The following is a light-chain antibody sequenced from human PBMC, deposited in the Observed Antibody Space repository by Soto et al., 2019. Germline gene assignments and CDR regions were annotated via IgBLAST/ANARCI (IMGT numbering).Light chain of an antibody. Sequence: EIELTQSPGTLSLSPGERATLSCRASQSVSSSYLAWYQQKPGQAPRLLIYGASSRATGIPDRFSGSGSGTDFTLTISRLEPEDFAVYYCQQYGSSHPYTFGQGTKLEIK. CDR2: GAS. CDR3: QQYGSSHPYT. J-gene: IGKJ2*01. CDR1: QSVSSSY. V-gene: IGKV3-20*01.